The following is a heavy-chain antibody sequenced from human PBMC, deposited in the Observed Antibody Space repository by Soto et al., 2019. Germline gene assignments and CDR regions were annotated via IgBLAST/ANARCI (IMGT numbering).Heavy chain of an antibody. CDR2: IDSDGSST. D-gene: IGHD1-26*01. V-gene: IGHV3-74*01. Sequence: EVQLVESGGGLVQPGGSLRLSCAASGFTFSSYWMHWVRQPPEKGLVWVSHIDSDGSSTTYADSVKGRFTISRDNAKNTLYLQMNSLRAEDTAVYYCVRDDFGLGIEYWGLGTLVTVSS. J-gene: IGHJ4*02. CDR1: GFTFSSYW. CDR3: VRDDFGLGIEY.